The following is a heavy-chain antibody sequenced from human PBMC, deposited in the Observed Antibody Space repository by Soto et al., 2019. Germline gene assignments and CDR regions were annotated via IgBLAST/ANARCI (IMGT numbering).Heavy chain of an antibody. Sequence: QITLKESGPALVKPTQTLTLTCTFSGFSLSSSGEAVGWIRQPPGKALEWLALIYWNGIERYSPSLKSRLTIIKDTSKKQVVLTMTKMDTVDTATSFCAHGDPLDFHYWGQGTLVTVSP. V-gene: IGHV2-5*01. J-gene: IGHJ4*02. D-gene: IGHD3-10*01. CDR2: IYWNGIE. CDR1: GFSLSSSGEA. CDR3: AHGDPLDFHY.